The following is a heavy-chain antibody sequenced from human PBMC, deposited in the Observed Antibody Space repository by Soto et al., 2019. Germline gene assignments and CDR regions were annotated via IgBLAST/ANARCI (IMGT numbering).Heavy chain of an antibody. CDR1: GFTFSSYA. D-gene: IGHD4-17*01. Sequence: GGSLRLSCAASGFTFSSYAMSWVRQAPGKGLEWVSAISGSGGSTYYADSVKGRFTISRDNSKNTLYLQMNSLRAEDTAVYYCAKEKGYRYGDYSYWYFDLWGRGTLVTVSS. J-gene: IGHJ2*01. CDR2: ISGSGGST. CDR3: AKEKGYRYGDYSYWYFDL. V-gene: IGHV3-23*01.